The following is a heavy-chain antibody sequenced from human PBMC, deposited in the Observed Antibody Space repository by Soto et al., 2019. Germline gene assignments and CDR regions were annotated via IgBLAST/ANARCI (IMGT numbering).Heavy chain of an antibody. CDR3: ARVTDY. Sequence: PSETLSLTCAVSGGSISSGGYSWSWIRQPPGKDLEWIGYIYHSGSPYYNPSLKSRVTISVDRSKNQFSLKLSSVTAADTAVYYCARVTDYWGQGTLVTVSS. V-gene: IGHV4-30-2*01. CDR2: IYHSGSP. J-gene: IGHJ4*02. CDR1: GGSISSGGYS.